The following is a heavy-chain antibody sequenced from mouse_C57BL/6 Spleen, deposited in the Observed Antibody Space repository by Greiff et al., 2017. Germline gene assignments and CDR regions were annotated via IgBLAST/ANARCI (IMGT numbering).Heavy chain of an antibody. D-gene: IGHD2-5*01. J-gene: IGHJ1*03. CDR3: ARDGSNYGYFNV. CDR2: INYDGSST. CDR1: GFTFSDYY. V-gene: IGHV5-16*01. Sequence: EVKVVESEGGLVQPGSSMKLSCTASGFTFSDYYMAWVRQVPEKGLEWVANINYDGSSTYYLDSLKSRFIISRDNAKNILYLQMSSLKSEDTATYYCARDGSNYGYFNVWGTGTTVTVSS.